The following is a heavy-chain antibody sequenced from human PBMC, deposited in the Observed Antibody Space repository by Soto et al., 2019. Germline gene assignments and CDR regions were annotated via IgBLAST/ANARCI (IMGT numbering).Heavy chain of an antibody. CDR2: ISGSGGST. D-gene: IGHD6-13*01. CDR3: AKDEKQLVLSFYMDV. V-gene: IGHV3-23*01. Sequence: GGSLRLSCAASGFTFSSYAMSWVRQAPGKGLEWVSAISGSGGSTYYADSVKGRFTISRDNSKNTLYLQMNSLRAEDTAVYYCAKDEKQLVLSFYMDVWGKGTTVTVSS. J-gene: IGHJ6*03. CDR1: GFTFSSYA.